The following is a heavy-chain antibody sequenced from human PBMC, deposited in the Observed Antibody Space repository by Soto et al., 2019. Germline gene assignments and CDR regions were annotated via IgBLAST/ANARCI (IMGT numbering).Heavy chain of an antibody. V-gene: IGHV3-53*01. CDR2: IYSGDST. CDR1: GFTVSSNY. D-gene: IGHD5-18*01. CDR3: ARFSGYPNYYFDY. Sequence: EVQLVESGGGLIQPGGSLRLSCTASGFTVSSNYMSWVRQAPGKGLEWVSVIYSGDSTYYADSVKGRFTISRDSSKNTLYLQMNSLRAEDTAVYYCARFSGYPNYYFDYWGQGTLVTVSS. J-gene: IGHJ4*02.